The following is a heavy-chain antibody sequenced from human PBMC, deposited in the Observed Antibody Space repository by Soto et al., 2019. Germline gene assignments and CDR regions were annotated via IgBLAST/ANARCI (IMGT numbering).Heavy chain of an antibody. CDR1: GFTFSSHS. J-gene: IGHJ4*02. CDR3: ARSTRGFSYGKIDS. V-gene: IGHV3-21*01. Sequence: GGSLRVSCVVSGFTFSSHSMNWVRQAPGKGLEWVSSITTSSDSIYYTDSVKGRFTLSRDDAKNSLFLQMNSLRAEDTAVYYCARSTRGFSYGKIDSWGQGTLVTVSS. CDR2: ITTSSDSI. D-gene: IGHD5-18*01.